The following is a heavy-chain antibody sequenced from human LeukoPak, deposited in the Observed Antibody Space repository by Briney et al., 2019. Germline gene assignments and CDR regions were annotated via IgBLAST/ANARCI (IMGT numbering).Heavy chain of an antibody. J-gene: IGHJ4*02. Sequence: GGSLRLSCVASGFTFSSYEMNWVRQAPGKGLEWLSYITSGDSTTHYADSVKGRFTISRDDAQNSLYLQMNSLRDEDTAVYYCARASDFWSGPFDYWGQGTQVTVSS. CDR3: ARASDFWSGPFDY. CDR2: ITSGDSTT. CDR1: GFTFSSYE. D-gene: IGHD3-3*01. V-gene: IGHV3-48*03.